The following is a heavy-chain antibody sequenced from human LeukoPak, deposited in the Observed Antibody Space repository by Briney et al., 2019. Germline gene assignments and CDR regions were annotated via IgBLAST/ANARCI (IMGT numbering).Heavy chain of an antibody. Sequence: PSETLSLTCSGPSDSISGYYWSWIRQSPGKGLEWIGEIKHSGITNYNPSLKSRLTLSVDTSKTQFSLKLISVTAADTAVYYCARKSVETAGRKPYDYWGQGTLVTVSS. CDR3: ARKSVETAGRKPYDY. J-gene: IGHJ4*02. CDR2: IKHSGIT. D-gene: IGHD2-21*02. CDR1: SDSISGYY. V-gene: IGHV4-34*01.